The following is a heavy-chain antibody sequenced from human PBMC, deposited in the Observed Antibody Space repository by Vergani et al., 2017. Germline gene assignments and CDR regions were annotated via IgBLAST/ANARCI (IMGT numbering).Heavy chain of an antibody. CDR2: IYYSGST. CDR3: GRDGGGGGLIDY. CDR1: GGSISSSSYY. V-gene: IGHV4-39*02. J-gene: IGHJ4*02. Sequence: QVKLQESGPGLLKPSETLSLTCTVSGGSISSSSYYWGWIRQPPGKGLEWIGSIYYSGSTYYNPSLKSRVTISVDTSKNQFSLKLSSVTAADTAVYYCGRDGGGGGLIDYWGQGTLVTVSS. D-gene: IGHD3-16*01.